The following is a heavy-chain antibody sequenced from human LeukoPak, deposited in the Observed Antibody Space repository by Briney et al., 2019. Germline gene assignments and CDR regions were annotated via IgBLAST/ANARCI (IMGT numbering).Heavy chain of an antibody. CDR2: INPNSGGT. CDR1: GYTFTGYY. D-gene: IGHD4-23*01. J-gene: IGHJ4*02. Sequence: ASVKVSCKASGYTFTGYYMHWVRQAPGQGLEWMGWINPNSGGTIYAQKFQGRVTMTRDTSINTAYMELRRLRSDDTAVYYCARGPRGNPFDYWGQGTLVTVSS. CDR3: ARGPRGNPFDY. V-gene: IGHV1-2*02.